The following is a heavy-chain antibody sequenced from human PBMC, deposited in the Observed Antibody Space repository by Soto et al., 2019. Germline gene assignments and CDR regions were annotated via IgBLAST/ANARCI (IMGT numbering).Heavy chain of an antibody. Sequence: GGSLRLSCAASGFTFSSFSMNWVRQAPWKGLEWVSSISSSSSYIYYADSVRGRFTISRDNAKNSLYLQMNSLRAEDTAVYYCAVKHSSWYNWGQGTLVTSPQ. CDR1: GFTFSSFS. CDR2: ISSSSSYI. V-gene: IGHV3-21*01. J-gene: IGHJ4*02. CDR3: AVKHSSWYN. D-gene: IGHD6-13*01.